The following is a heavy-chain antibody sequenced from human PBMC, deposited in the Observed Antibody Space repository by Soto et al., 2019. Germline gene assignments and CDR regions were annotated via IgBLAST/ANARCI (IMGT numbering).Heavy chain of an antibody. D-gene: IGHD1-26*01. J-gene: IGHJ4*02. CDR3: GTDMWGPVH. V-gene: IGHV3-7*03. Sequence: PGGSLRLSCAASGFAFSGFGMTWVRQAPGKGLESVANIRSDGGEKNYVDSVKGRFTISRDNTKNTLYLQMNDLRADETAIYYCGTDMWGPVHWGQGTLVTVSS. CDR1: GFAFSGFG. CDR2: IRSDGGEK.